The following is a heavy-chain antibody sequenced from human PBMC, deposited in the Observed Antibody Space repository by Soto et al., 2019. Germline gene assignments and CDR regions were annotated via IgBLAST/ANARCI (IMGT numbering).Heavy chain of an antibody. CDR2: IYYSGST. CDR3: ARAPRKVVPATIDY. CDR1: GGSISSGGYY. D-gene: IGHD2-2*01. Sequence: SETLSLTCTVSGGSISSGGYYWSWXXQXPGKGLEWIGYIYYSGSTYYXXXLXXXXXXXXXXXXXXFSLKLSSVTAADTAVYYCARAPRKVVPATIDYWGQGTLVTISS. V-gene: IGHV4-31*01. J-gene: IGHJ4*02.